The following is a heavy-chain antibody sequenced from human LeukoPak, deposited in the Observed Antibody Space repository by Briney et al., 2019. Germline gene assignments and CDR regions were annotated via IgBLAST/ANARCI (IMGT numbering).Heavy chain of an antibody. D-gene: IGHD6-19*01. CDR2: IYYSGST. V-gene: IGHV4-59*01. CDR3: ARRAYSSGWYGIDY. J-gene: IGHJ4*02. CDR1: GGSISSYY. Sequence: PSETLSLTCTVSGGSISSYYWSWIRQPPGKGLEWIGYIYYSGSTNYNPSLKSRVTISVDTSKNQFSLKLSSVTAADTAVYYCARRAYSSGWYGIDYWGQGTLVTASS.